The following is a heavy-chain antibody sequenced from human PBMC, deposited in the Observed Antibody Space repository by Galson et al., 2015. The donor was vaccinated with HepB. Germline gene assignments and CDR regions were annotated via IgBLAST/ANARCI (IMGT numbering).Heavy chain of an antibody. V-gene: IGHV6-1*01. CDR1: GDSVSSTSAA. D-gene: IGHD3-22*01. Sequence: CAISGDSVSSTSAAWNWIRQSPSRGLEWLGRTYYRSKWYNDYAVSVKSRITINPDTSKNQFSLQLNSVTPEDTAVYYCAREVHYYDSRGRGGYYFDYWGQGTLVTVSS. CDR3: AREVHYYDSRGRGGYYFDY. CDR2: TYYRSKWYN. J-gene: IGHJ4*02.